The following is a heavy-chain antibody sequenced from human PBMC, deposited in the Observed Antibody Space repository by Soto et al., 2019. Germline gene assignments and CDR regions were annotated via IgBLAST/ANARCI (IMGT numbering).Heavy chain of an antibody. CDR2: ISWNSATV. D-gene: IGHD3-10*02. V-gene: IGHV3-9*01. CDR3: ATSLRRQPLTGWAHVLEI. Sequence: EVQLVESGGGLVLPGTSLRLSCAASGFTFDDYAMDWVRQAPGKGLEWVAGISWNSATVFYADSVKGRFTISRDNAKNSVYLQMNSLRTEDTALLHRATSLRRQPLTGWAHVLEIWARRTRVTVSS. CDR1: GFTFDDYA. J-gene: IGHJ3*02.